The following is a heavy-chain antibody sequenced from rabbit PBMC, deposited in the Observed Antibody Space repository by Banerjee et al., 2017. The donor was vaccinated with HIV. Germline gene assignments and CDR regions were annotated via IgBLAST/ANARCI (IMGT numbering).Heavy chain of an antibody. CDR1: GFSFSNSYY. CDR2: IDAGSGGTT. V-gene: IGHV1S40*01. Sequence: QSLEESGGDLVKPGASLTLTCTASGFSFSNSYYMCWVRQAPGKGLEWIACIDAGSGGTTYYASWAKGRFTISKTSSTTVTLQMTSLTAADTATYFCANSIDDYIFNLWGPGTLVTVS. J-gene: IGHJ4*01. D-gene: IGHD1-1*01. CDR3: ANSIDDYIFNL.